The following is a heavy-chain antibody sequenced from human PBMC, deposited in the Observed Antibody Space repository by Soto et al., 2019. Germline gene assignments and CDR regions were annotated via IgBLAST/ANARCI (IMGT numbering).Heavy chain of an antibody. CDR2: IIPIFGTA. J-gene: IGHJ5*02. CDR1: GGTFSSYA. V-gene: IGHV1-69*13. CDR3: ARDLWRLSSKPPRWFDP. Sequence: ASVKVSCKASGGTFSSYAINWVRQAPGQGLEWMGGIIPIFGTANYAQKFQGRVTITADESTSTAYMELSSLRSEDTAVYYCARDLWRLSSKPPRWFDPWGQGTLVTVSS. D-gene: IGHD2-2*01.